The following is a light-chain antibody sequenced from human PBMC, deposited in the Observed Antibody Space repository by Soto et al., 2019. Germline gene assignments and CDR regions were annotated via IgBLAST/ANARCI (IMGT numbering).Light chain of an antibody. CDR2: MAS. J-gene: IGKJ2*01. V-gene: IGKV1-5*03. CDR1: QSISSW. CDR3: QHYNSYSLYT. Sequence: DIQMTQSPSTLSASVGDRVTITCRASQSISSWLAWYQQKPGKAPNLLIYMASSLESGVPSRFSGSGSGTEFTLTISSLQPDDLAAYYCQHYNSYSLYTFGQGTKLEIK.